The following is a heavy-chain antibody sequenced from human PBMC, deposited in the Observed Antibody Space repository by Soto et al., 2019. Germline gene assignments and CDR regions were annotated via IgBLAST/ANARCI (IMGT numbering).Heavy chain of an antibody. Sequence: ASVKVSCKASGYTLTSYGISWVRQAPGQGLEWMGWISAYNGNTNYAQKLQGRVTMTTDTSTSTAYMELRSLRSDDTAVYYCARASIFGVVIIDVDYWGQGTLVTVSS. J-gene: IGHJ4*02. V-gene: IGHV1-18*01. D-gene: IGHD3-3*02. CDR1: GYTLTSYG. CDR3: ARASIFGVVIIDVDY. CDR2: ISAYNGNT.